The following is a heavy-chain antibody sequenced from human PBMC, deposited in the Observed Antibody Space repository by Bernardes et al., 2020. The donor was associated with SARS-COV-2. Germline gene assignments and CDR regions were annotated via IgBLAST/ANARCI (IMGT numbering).Heavy chain of an antibody. D-gene: IGHD6-19*01. J-gene: IGHJ5*02. Sequence: ASVKVSCKVSGYTLIELSMHWVRQAPGKGLEWMGGFDPEDGETIYAQKFQGRVTMTEDTSTDTAYMELSSLRSEDTAVYYCATTTAMGIAVAGTFGWFDPWGQGTLVTVSS. V-gene: IGHV1-24*01. CDR3: ATTTAMGIAVAGTFGWFDP. CDR2: FDPEDGET. CDR1: GYTLIELS.